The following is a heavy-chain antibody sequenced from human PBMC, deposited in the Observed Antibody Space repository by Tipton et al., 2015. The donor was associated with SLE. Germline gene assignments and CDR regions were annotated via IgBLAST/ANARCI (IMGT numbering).Heavy chain of an antibody. CDR3: AGGGGSYYFYYMDV. Sequence: SLRLSCAASGFTFSSYGMYWVRQAPGKGLEWVAVISYDGSNKYYADSVKGRFTISRDNSKNTLYLQMNSLRAEDTAVYYCAGGGGSYYFYYMDVWGQGTTVTVSS. CDR2: ISYDGSNK. J-gene: IGHJ6*03. CDR1: GFTFSSYG. D-gene: IGHD1-26*01. V-gene: IGHV3-30*03.